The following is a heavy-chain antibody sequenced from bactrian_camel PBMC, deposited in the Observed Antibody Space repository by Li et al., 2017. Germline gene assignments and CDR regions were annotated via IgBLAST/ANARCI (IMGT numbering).Heavy chain of an antibody. CDR1: RFHSGFVFSTWC. CDR2: IDAIGRTT. J-gene: IGHJ4*01. D-gene: IGHD4*01. Sequence: HVQLVESGGGLVQPGESLRLSCAASRFHSGFVFSTWCMGWFRQAPGKGLDWVASIDAIGRTTYYADSVKGRFTISRDNAKNTMYLHMSSLKEEDTARYYCAPVWPREGQLSWDDYKSGGQGT. V-gene: IGHV3S1*01. CDR3: APVWPREGQLSWDDYKS.